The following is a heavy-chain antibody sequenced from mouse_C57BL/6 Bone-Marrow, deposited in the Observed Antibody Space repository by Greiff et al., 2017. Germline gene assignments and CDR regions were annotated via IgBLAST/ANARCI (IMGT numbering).Heavy chain of an antibody. J-gene: IGHJ4*01. D-gene: IGHD1-1*01. Sequence: QVQLQQPGAELVKPGASVKLSCKASGYTFTSSWMHWVKQRPGRGLEWIGRIDPNSGGTKYNEKFKSKATLTVDKPSSTAYMQLSSLTSADSAVYYCARRDYGSSYGAMDYWGQGTSVTVSS. V-gene: IGHV1-72*01. CDR2: IDPNSGGT. CDR3: ARRDYGSSYGAMDY. CDR1: GYTFTSSW.